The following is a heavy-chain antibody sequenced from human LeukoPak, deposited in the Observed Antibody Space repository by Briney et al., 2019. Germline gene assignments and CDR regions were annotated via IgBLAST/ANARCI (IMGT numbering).Heavy chain of an antibody. V-gene: IGHV4-30-2*03. CDR2: IYGSGTT. D-gene: IGHD3-16*01. J-gene: IGHJ4*02. Sequence: SQTLSLTCTVSGGSITSGAYYWSWIRQPPGKGLEWIGSIYGSGTTYYAPPLRSRVSISADTSKNHFSLELSSVTAADTAVYYCASVGGGSPYWGQGTLVTVSS. CDR1: GGSITSGAYY. CDR3: ASVGGGSPY.